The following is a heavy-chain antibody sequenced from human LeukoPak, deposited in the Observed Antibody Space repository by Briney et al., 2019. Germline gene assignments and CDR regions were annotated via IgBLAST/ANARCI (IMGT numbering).Heavy chain of an antibody. CDR3: ARGSSAWPRDAFDI. J-gene: IGHJ3*02. CDR1: GFTFSDYY. V-gene: IGHV3-11*01. CDR2: ISSSGTAI. Sequence: GGSLRLSCAASGFTFSDYYMNWIRQAPGKGLEWVLYISSSGTAIYYADSVRGRFTISRDNANNSLYLQMNSLRAEDTAVYYCARGSSAWPRDAFDIWGQGTMVTVSS. D-gene: IGHD6-19*01.